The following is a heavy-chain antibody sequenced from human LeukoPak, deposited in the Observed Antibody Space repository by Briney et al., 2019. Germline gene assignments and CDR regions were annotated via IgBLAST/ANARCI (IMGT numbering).Heavy chain of an antibody. D-gene: IGHD6-19*01. CDR1: GGSFSGYY. CDR2: INHSGST. J-gene: IGHJ1*01. CDR3: ARDGSSGWQAIKYFQH. Sequence: TSETLSLTCAVYGGSFSGYYWSWIRQPPGKGLEWIGEINHSGSTNYNPSLKSRVTISVDTSKNQFSLKLSSVTAADTAVYYCARDGSSGWQAIKYFQHWGQGTLVTVSS. V-gene: IGHV4-34*01.